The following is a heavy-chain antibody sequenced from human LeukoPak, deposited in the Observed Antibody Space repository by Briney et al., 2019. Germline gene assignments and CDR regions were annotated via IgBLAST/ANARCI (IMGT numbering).Heavy chain of an antibody. CDR1: GYTFTSYD. V-gene: IGHV1-8*01. D-gene: IGHD1-26*01. Sequence: ASVKVSCKASGYTFTSYDINWVRQATGQGLEWMGWMNPNSGNTGYAQKFQGRVTMTRNNSINPAYMELSRLRSEDTAVYYCARAPEWGKSNFYYYMDVWGKGTTVTVSS. J-gene: IGHJ6*03. CDR3: ARAPEWGKSNFYYYMDV. CDR2: MNPNSGNT.